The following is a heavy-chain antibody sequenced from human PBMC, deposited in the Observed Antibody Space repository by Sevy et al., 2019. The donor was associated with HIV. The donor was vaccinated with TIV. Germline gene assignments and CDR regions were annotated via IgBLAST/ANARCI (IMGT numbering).Heavy chain of an antibody. Sequence: ASVKVSCKASGYTFTSYGISWVRQAPGQGLEWMGWISAYNGNTNYAQKLQGRVTMTTDTSTSTAYMELRSLRSDDTAVYYCARDPLSIAAAGHLFDYWGQGTLVTVSS. CDR1: GYTFTSYG. V-gene: IGHV1-18*01. D-gene: IGHD6-13*01. J-gene: IGHJ4*02. CDR3: ARDPLSIAAAGHLFDY. CDR2: ISAYNGNT.